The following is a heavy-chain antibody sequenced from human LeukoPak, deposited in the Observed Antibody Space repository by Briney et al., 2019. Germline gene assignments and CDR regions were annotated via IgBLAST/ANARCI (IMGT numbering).Heavy chain of an antibody. J-gene: IGHJ4*02. CDR1: GGSISSSSYY. V-gene: IGHV4-39*01. D-gene: IGHD2-15*01. Sequence: SETLSLTCTVSGGSISSSSYYWGWTRQPPGKGLEWIGSIYYSGSTYYNPSLKSRVTISVDTSKNQFSLKLSSVTAADTAVYYCARHRPSYCSGGSCYWYWGQGTLVTVSS. CDR2: IYYSGST. CDR3: ARHRPSYCSGGSCYWY.